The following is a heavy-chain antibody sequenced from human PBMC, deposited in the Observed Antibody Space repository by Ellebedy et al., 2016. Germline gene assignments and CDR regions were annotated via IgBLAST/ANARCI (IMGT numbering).Heavy chain of an antibody. J-gene: IGHJ4*02. CDR2: INPNSGGT. V-gene: IGHV1-2*02. D-gene: IGHD3-10*01. CDR1: GYTFTGYY. CDR3: TREMNFGSGNYFFDY. Sequence: ASVKVSXKASGYTFTGYYMHWVRQAPGQGLEWMGWINPNSGGTNFAQKFQDRVTMTRDTSISTAYMDLSSLRSDDTAVYYCTREMNFGSGNYFFDYWGQGTLVTVSS.